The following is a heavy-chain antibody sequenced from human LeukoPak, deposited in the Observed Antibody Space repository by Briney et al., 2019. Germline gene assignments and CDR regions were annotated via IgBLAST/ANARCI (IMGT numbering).Heavy chain of an antibody. CDR3: ARLHVVVTAPFWY. Sequence: SETLSLTCTVSGGSIISSSYYWGWIRQPPGKGLEWIGSIYDSGSTYYTPYLKSRVTISVDTSKHQFSLKLSSVTAADTAVYYCARLHVVVTAPFWYWGQGTLVTVFS. J-gene: IGHJ4*02. CDR1: GGSIISSSYY. V-gene: IGHV4-39*01. CDR2: IYDSGST. D-gene: IGHD2-21*02.